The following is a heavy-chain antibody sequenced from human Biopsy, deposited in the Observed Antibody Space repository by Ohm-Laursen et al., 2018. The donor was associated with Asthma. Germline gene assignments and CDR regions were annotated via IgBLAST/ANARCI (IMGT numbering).Heavy chain of an antibody. CDR3: ASLAYGSGSFFDF. CDR1: GYIFPNYW. V-gene: IGHV5-51*01. CDR2: FFPGDSCT. J-gene: IGHJ4*02. D-gene: IGHD3-10*01. Sequence: ASLKISCQASGYIFPNYWIGWERQLAAKGLGCGGVFFPGDSCTIYRPSFHGQATISADKYIRTAYLQWSGLKASAAAIYYCASLAYGSGSFFDFWGQGTLVTVAS.